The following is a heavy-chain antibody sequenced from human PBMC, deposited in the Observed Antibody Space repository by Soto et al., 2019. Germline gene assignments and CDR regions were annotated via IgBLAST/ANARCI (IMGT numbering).Heavy chain of an antibody. CDR3: ARDGAFDYGDYEREFGGMDV. CDR1: GYTFTSYG. CDR2: ISAYNGNT. J-gene: IGHJ6*02. Sequence: QVQLVQSGAEVKKPGASVKVSCKASGYTFTSYGISWVRQAPGQGLEWMGWISAYNGNTNYAQKLQGRVTMTTDTSTSTAYMELRSLRSDDTAVYYCARDGAFDYGDYEREFGGMDVWGQGTTVTVSS. D-gene: IGHD4-17*01. V-gene: IGHV1-18*01.